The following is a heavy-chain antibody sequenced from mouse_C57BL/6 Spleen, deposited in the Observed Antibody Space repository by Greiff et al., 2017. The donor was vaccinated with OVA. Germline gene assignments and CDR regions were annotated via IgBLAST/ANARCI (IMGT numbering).Heavy chain of an antibody. J-gene: IGHJ3*01. D-gene: IGHD1-1*01. Sequence: QVQLQQSGPELVKPGASVKLSCKASGYAFSSSWMNWVKQRPGTGLEWIGRIYPGDGDTNYNGTFKGKATLTADKSSSTAYMHLSSLTSEDSAVYFCARSTTVVEDWCDYWGQGTLVTVSA. CDR3: ARSTTVVEDWCDY. CDR2: IYPGDGDT. V-gene: IGHV1-82*01. CDR1: GYAFSSSW.